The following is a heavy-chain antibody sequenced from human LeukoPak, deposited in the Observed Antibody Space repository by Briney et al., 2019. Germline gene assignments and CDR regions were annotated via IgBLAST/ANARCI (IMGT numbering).Heavy chain of an antibody. CDR1: GFTFSSYG. Sequence: PGGSLRLSCAASGFTFSSYGMHWVRQAPGKGLEWVAFIRFDGSNRYYADSVKGRFTISRENSKNTLYLQMNSLRAEDTAVYYCARAARSDILTGYYIDYWGQGTLVTVSS. D-gene: IGHD3-9*01. J-gene: IGHJ4*02. V-gene: IGHV3-30*02. CDR3: ARAARSDILTGYYIDY. CDR2: IRFDGSNR.